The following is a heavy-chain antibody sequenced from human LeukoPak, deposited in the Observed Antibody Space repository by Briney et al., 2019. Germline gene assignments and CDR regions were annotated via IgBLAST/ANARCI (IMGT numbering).Heavy chain of an antibody. V-gene: IGHV3-23*01. D-gene: IGHD4/OR15-4a*01. CDR1: GFSFSTYA. CDR2: VNGNGGST. CDR3: AREAPTKGAFDY. J-gene: IGHJ4*02. Sequence: QPGGSLRLSCAASGFSFSTYAMSWVRQAPGKGLEWVSGVNGNGGSTSYADSVKGRFTISRDNSKNTLYLQMNSLRAEDTAVYYCAREAPTKGAFDYWGQGTLVTVSS.